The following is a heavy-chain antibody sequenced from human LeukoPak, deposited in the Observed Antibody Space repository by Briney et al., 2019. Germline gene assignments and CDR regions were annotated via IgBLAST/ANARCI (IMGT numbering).Heavy chain of an antibody. J-gene: IGHJ6*02. Sequence: PGGSLRLSCAASGFTFSDYYMSWVRQAPGKGLEWVSVIYSGGSTYYADSVKGRFTISRDNSKNTLYLQMNSLRAEDTAVYYCARDGGHGYSYGYNGGMDVWGQGTTVTVSS. V-gene: IGHV3-53*01. CDR1: GFTFSDYY. D-gene: IGHD5-18*01. CDR2: IYSGGST. CDR3: ARDGGHGYSYGYNGGMDV.